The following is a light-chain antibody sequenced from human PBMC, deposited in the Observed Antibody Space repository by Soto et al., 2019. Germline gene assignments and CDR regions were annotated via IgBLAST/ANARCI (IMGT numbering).Light chain of an antibody. CDR2: DVS. CDR3: QQYHGYSRT. CDR1: QGIRND. V-gene: IGKV1-13*02. J-gene: IGKJ1*01. Sequence: AIQMTQSPSSLSASVGDRVTITCRASQGIRNDLGWYQQKPGKAPDLLISDVSNLERGVASRFSGSGSGTEFTLTISSMQPDDFATYYCQQYHGYSRTFGQGTKVDI.